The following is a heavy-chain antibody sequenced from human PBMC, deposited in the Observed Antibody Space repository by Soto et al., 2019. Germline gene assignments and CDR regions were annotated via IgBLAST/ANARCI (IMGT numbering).Heavy chain of an antibody. CDR1: GYTFTSYY. J-gene: IGHJ4*02. Sequence: QVQLVQSGAEVKKPGASVKVSCKASGYTFTSYYMHWVRQAPGQGLEWMGIINPSGGSTSYAQKFQGRVTMXXDXSXNTVYMELSSLRSEDTAVYYCARVYCSGGSCYSVDYWGQGTLVTVSS. V-gene: IGHV1-46*03. CDR3: ARVYCSGGSCYSVDY. CDR2: INPSGGST. D-gene: IGHD2-15*01.